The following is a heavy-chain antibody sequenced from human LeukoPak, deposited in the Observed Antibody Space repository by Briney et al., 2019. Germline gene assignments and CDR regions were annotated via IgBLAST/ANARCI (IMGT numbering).Heavy chain of an antibody. CDR3: AWSRGWVPHLFDY. J-gene: IGHJ4*02. V-gene: IGHV3-23*01. D-gene: IGHD6-19*01. Sequence: PGGSLRLSCAASGFTFSSYAMSWVRQAPGKGLEWVSAISGSGGSTYYADSVKGRFTISRDNSKNTLYLQMNSLRAEDTAVYYCAWSRGWVPHLFDYWGQGTLVTVSS. CDR2: ISGSGGST. CDR1: GFTFSSYA.